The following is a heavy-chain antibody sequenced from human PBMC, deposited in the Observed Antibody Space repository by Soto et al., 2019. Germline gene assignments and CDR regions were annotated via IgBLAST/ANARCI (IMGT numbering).Heavy chain of an antibody. V-gene: IGHV3-33*01. CDR1: GFTFSSYG. J-gene: IGHJ4*02. Sequence: GGSLRLSCAASGFTFSSYGMHWVRQAPGKGLEWVAVIWYDGSNKYYADSVKGRFTISRDNSKNTLYLQMNSLRAEDTAVYYCPRGRRHLGELSFDYWGQGTLVTVSS. CDR2: IWYDGSNK. CDR3: PRGRRHLGELSFDY. D-gene: IGHD3-16*02.